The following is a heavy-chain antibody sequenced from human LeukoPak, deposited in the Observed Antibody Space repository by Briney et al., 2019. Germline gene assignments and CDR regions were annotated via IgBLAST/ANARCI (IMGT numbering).Heavy chain of an antibody. CDR1: GFTVSSNS. V-gene: IGHV3-53*01. CDR3: ARQAGAYSHPYDY. Sequence: GGSLRLSCTVSGFTVSSNSMSWVRQAPGKGLEWVSFIYSDNTHYSDSVKGRFTISRDNSKNTLYLQMNSLRAEDMAVYYCARQAGAYSHPYDYWGQGTLVTVSS. J-gene: IGHJ4*02. CDR2: IYSDNT. D-gene: IGHD4/OR15-4a*01.